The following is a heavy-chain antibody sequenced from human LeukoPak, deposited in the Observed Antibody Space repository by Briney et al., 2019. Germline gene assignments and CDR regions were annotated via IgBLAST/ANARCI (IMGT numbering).Heavy chain of an antibody. D-gene: IGHD3-16*01. V-gene: IGHV3-48*01. J-gene: IGHJ4*01. CDR1: GFTFRDYT. CDR3: ARDFGWAFDY. Sequence: GGSLRLSCAASGFTFRDYTINWVRQAPGKGLEWVSYITISGRTPYYADSVKGRFSISRDNAKNSLYLQMNSLRAEDTAVYYCARDFGWAFDYWGQGALVTVSS. CDR2: ITISGRTP.